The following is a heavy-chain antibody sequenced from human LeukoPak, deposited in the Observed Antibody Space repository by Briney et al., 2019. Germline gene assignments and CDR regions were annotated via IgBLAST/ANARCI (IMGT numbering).Heavy chain of an antibody. J-gene: IGHJ6*02. Sequence: SETLSLTCTVSGGSISSYYWSWIRQPPGKGLEWIGYIYHSGSTYYNPSLKSRVTISVDTSKNQFSLKLSSVTAADTAVYYCARQGYYDFWSGYYTGSYYYYYGMDVWGQGTTVTVSS. V-gene: IGHV4-59*04. CDR1: GGSISSYY. D-gene: IGHD3-3*01. CDR2: IYHSGST. CDR3: ARQGYYDFWSGYYTGSYYYYYGMDV.